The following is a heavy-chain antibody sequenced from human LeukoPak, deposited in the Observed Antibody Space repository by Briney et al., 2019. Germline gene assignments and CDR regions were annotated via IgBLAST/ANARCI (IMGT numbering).Heavy chain of an antibody. CDR1: GGSISSGDYY. D-gene: IGHD1-14*01. J-gene: IGHJ4*02. Sequence: SQTLSLTCTVSGGSISSGDYYWSWIRQPPGKGLEWIGYIYYSGSTYYNPSLKSRVTISVDTSKNQFSLKLSSVTAADTAVYYCARPNHPRYYFDYWGQGTLVTVSS. V-gene: IGHV4-30-4*01. CDR3: ARPNHPRYYFDY. CDR2: IYYSGST.